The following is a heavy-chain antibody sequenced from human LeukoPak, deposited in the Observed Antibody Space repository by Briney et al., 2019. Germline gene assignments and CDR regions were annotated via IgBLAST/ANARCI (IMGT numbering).Heavy chain of an antibody. CDR1: GGSSSGYY. J-gene: IGHJ4*02. Sequence: SETLSLTCAVYGGSSSGYYWSWIRQPPGKGLEWIGEINHSGSTNYNPSLKSRVTISVDTSKNQFSLKLSSVTAADTAVYYCARVTGTVTRRSPLPDYWGQGTLVTVSS. CDR3: ARVTGTVTRRSPLPDY. D-gene: IGHD4-17*01. V-gene: IGHV4-34*01. CDR2: INHSGST.